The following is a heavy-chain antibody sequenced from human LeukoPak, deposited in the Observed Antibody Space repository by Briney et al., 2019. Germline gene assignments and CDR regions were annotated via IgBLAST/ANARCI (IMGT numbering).Heavy chain of an antibody. CDR3: ARDSYCSGGSCLDY. CDR2: ISSSSSYI. Sequence: GGSLRLSWAASGFTFSSYSMNWVSQAPGKGLEWVSSISSSSSYIYYADSVKGRFTISRDNAKNSLYLQMNSLRAEDTAVYYCARDSYCSGGSCLDYWGQGTLVTVSS. V-gene: IGHV3-21*01. D-gene: IGHD2-15*01. CDR1: GFTFSSYS. J-gene: IGHJ4*02.